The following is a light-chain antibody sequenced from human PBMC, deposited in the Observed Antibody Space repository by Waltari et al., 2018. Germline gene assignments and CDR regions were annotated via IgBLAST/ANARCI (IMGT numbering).Light chain of an antibody. Sequence: QSVLTQPPSVSEAPRQRVTISCSGIRSNIGNNAVNWYQQFPGRAPTLPISYDDRLPSGVSDRFSGSKSGTSASLAISGLQSEDEAYYYCASWDDDLSGVVFGGGTKLTVL. CDR2: YDD. CDR3: ASWDDDLSGVV. V-gene: IGLV1-36*01. J-gene: IGLJ2*01. CDR1: RSNIGNNA.